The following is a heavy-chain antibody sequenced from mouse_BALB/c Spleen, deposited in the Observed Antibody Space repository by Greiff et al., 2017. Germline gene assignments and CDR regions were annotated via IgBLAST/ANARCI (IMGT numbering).Heavy chain of an antibody. Sequence: VQLQQSGAELVRPGTSVKISCKASGYTFTNYWLGWVKQRPGHGLEWIGDIYPGGGYTNYNEKFKGKATLTADTSSSTAYMQLSSLTSEDSAVYFCAKNTVVAPFDDWGQGTTLTVSS. D-gene: IGHD1-1*01. CDR1: GYTFTNYW. CDR2: IYPGGGYT. V-gene: IGHV1-63*02. J-gene: IGHJ2*01. CDR3: AKNTVVAPFDD.